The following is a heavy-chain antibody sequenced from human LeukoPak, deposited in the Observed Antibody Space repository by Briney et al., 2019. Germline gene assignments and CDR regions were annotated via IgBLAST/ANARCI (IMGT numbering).Heavy chain of an antibody. CDR1: GFTFSSYA. J-gene: IGHJ4*02. CDR3: AKDPGVVPAHYFDY. Sequence: GGSLRLSCPASGFTFSSYAMNWVRHAPGKGLECDSGTGSTGVSTFYADSVKGRFTVSRDNSKNTLSLQMNSLRAEDTAVYYCAKDPGVVPAHYFDYWGQGTLVTVSS. V-gene: IGHV3-23*01. D-gene: IGHD2-2*01. CDR2: TGSTGVST.